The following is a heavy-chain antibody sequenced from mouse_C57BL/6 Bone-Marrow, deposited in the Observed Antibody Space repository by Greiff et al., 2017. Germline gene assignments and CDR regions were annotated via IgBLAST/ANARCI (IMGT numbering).Heavy chain of an antibody. CDR1: GYTFTSYW. V-gene: IGHV1-50*01. J-gene: IGHJ2*01. Sequence: QVQLQQPGAELVKPGASVKLSCKASGYTFTSYWMQWVKQRPGQGLEWIGEIDPSDSYTNYNQKFKGKATLTVDTSSSTAYMQLSSLTSEDSAVYYCARDGPYYFDYWGKGTTLTVAS. CDR3: ARDGPYYFDY. CDR2: IDPSDSYT. D-gene: IGHD2-3*01.